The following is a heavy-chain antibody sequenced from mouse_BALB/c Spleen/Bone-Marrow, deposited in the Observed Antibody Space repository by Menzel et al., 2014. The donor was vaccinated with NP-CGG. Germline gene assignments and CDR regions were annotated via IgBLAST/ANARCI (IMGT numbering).Heavy chain of an antibody. CDR2: IHPSDSET. CDR1: GYSFTNYW. V-gene: IGHV1-74*01. Sequence: QVQLKESGAELVRPGASVKLSCKASGYSFTNYWMNWMKQRPGQGLEWIGMIHPSDSETRLNQKFKDKATLTVDKSSSTAYMQLSSPTSEDSADYYCASGDYDGSWFAYWGQGTLVTVSA. CDR3: ASGDYDGSWFAY. D-gene: IGHD2-4*01. J-gene: IGHJ3*01.